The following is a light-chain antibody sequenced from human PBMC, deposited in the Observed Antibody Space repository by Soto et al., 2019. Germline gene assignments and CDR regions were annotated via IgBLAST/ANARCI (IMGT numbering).Light chain of an antibody. V-gene: IGKV3D-15*01. CDR1: QSVSSY. J-gene: IGKJ1*01. CDR2: DAS. Sequence: EIVMTQSPATLSVSPGERATLSCRASQSVSSYLAWYQQKPGQAPRLLIYDASTRATGIPARFSGSGSGTDFTLTISSLQSEDFAVYYCQQYNNWLRTWTFGQGTKVDIK. CDR3: QQYNNWLRTWT.